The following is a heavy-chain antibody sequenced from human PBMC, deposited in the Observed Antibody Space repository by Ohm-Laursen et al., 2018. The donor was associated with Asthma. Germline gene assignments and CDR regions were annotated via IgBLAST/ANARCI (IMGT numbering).Heavy chain of an antibody. CDR2: IIPIFGTA. Sequence: SVKVSCKASGGTFSSYAISWVRQAPGQGLEWMGGIIPIFGTANYAQKFQGRVTITADESTSTAYMELSSLRSEDTAVYYCARDRRIAARPYYYYGMDVWGQGTTVTVSS. CDR3: ARDRRIAARPYYYYGMDV. V-gene: IGHV1-69*13. CDR1: GGTFSSYA. J-gene: IGHJ6*02. D-gene: IGHD6-6*01.